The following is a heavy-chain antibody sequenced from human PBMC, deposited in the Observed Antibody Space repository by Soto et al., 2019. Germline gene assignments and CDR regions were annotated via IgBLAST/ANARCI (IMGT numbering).Heavy chain of an antibody. CDR2: IGGSGGTT. Sequence: EVQLVESGGGLVQPGGSLRLSCAASGFTVSSYEMHWVRQAPGKGLEWVSYIGGSGGTTYYADSVKGRFTISRDNAKNSLYLQMNSLRAEDTAVYYCADHLPWDLLDYWGQGTLVTVSS. J-gene: IGHJ4*02. D-gene: IGHD1-26*01. CDR1: GFTVSSYE. V-gene: IGHV3-48*03. CDR3: ADHLPWDLLDY.